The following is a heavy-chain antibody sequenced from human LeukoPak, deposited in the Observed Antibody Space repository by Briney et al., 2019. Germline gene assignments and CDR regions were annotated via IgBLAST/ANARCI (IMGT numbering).Heavy chain of an antibody. V-gene: IGHV1-69*05. CDR2: IIPIFGTA. CDR3: ARRNCSSTSCRRRGWFDP. Sequence: SVKVSCKASGGTFSSHAISWVRQAPGQGLEWMGGIIPIFGTANYAQKFQGRVTITTDESTSTAYMELSSLRSEDTAVYYCARRNCSSTSCRRRGWFDPWGQGTLVTVSS. J-gene: IGHJ5*02. D-gene: IGHD2-2*01. CDR1: GGTFSSHA.